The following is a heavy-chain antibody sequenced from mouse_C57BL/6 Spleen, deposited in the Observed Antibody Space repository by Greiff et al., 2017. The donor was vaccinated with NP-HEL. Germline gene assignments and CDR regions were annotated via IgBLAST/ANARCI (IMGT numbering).Heavy chain of an antibody. CDR2: IYPGDGDT. V-gene: IGHV1-82*01. D-gene: IGHD2-4*01. CDR3: ARAGSYDYDGSWFAY. CDR1: GYAFSSSW. Sequence: VQLVESGPELVKPGASVKISCKASGYAFSSSWMNWVKQRPGKGLEWIGRIYPGDGDTNYNGKFKGKATLTADKSSSTAYMQLSSLTSEDSAVYFCARAGSYDYDGSWFAYWGQGTLVTVSA. J-gene: IGHJ3*01.